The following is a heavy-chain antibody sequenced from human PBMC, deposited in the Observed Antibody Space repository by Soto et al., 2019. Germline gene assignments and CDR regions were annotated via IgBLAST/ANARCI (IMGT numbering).Heavy chain of an antibody. CDR1: GFTFSDHY. CDR2: TRNKANSYTT. Sequence: PGGSLRLSCAASGFTFSDHYMDWVRQAPGKGLEWVGRTRNKANSYTTEYAASVKGRFTISRDDSKNSLYLQMNSLRTEDTAVYYCARGGYSSSWYCYYYGMDVWGQGTTVTVSS. J-gene: IGHJ6*02. V-gene: IGHV3-72*01. CDR3: ARGGYSSSWYCYYYGMDV. D-gene: IGHD6-13*01.